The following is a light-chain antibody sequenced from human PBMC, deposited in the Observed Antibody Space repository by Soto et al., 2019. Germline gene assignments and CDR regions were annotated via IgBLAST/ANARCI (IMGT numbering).Light chain of an antibody. V-gene: IGKV3-11*01. CDR3: QQRSNWPPKT. CDR2: DAS. CDR1: QSVSSY. Sequence: EIVLTQSPATLSLSPGERATLSCRASQSVSSYLAWYQQKPGQAPRLLIYDASNRATGIPARFSVSGSGTDFTLTISSLEPEDFAVYYCQQRSNWPPKTFGQGTKLEIK. J-gene: IGKJ2*01.